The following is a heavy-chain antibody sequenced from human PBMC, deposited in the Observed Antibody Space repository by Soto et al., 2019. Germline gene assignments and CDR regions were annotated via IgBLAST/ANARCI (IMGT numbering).Heavy chain of an antibody. CDR2: IYYSGST. J-gene: IGHJ4*02. CDR3: ARHQLAARPYYFDY. CDR1: GGSISRSSYY. V-gene: IGHV4-39*01. Sequence: ASETRSLTCTVSGGSISRSSYYWGWVRQPPGKGLEWSGSIYYSGSTYYNPSLKSRVTISVDTSKNQFSLKLSSVTAADTAVYYCARHQLAARPYYFDYWGQGTLVTVSS. D-gene: IGHD6-6*01.